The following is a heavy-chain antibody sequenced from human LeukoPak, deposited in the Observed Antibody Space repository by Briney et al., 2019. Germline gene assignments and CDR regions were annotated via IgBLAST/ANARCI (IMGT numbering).Heavy chain of an antibody. V-gene: IGHV4-39*01. Sequence: SETLSLTCIVSGGSISSRRSYWGWIRQPPGKGLEWIATIYYSGSTYYNPSLKSRVTISVDTSKNQFSLKLSSVTAADTAVYYCLTAYSGRYFDLWGRGTLVTVSS. J-gene: IGHJ2*01. CDR2: IYYSGST. CDR3: LTAYSGRYFDL. CDR1: GGSISSRRSY. D-gene: IGHD2-15*01.